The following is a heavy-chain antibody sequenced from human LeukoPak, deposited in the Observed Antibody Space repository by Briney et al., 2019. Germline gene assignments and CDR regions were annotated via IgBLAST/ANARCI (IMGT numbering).Heavy chain of an antibody. CDR3: ARTMPPCTSCLLLDY. CDR1: GYTFTDYY. J-gene: IGHJ4*02. D-gene: IGHD2-2*01. CDR2: INPNSGGT. V-gene: IGHV1-2*02. Sequence: AAVKVSCKAPGYTFTDYYIHWLRQAPGLGLEWMGWINPNSGGTNYAPKFQGLVTMSSDTSITTAYMELSRLISDDTAVYYCARTMPPCTSCLLLDYWGQGTLVTVSS.